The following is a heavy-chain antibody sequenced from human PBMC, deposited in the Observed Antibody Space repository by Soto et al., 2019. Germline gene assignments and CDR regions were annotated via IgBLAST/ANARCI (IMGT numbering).Heavy chain of an antibody. CDR3: ARVRRYGSGSYYHDY. Sequence: GGSLRLSCAASGFTFSTYTMNWVRQAPGKGLEWVSYISGSSSPIYYADSVKGRFTVSRDTSISTVYMELSSLRSEDTAVYYCARVRRYGSGSYYHDYWGQGTLVTVS. CDR2: ISGSSSPI. J-gene: IGHJ4*02. D-gene: IGHD3-10*01. CDR1: GFTFSTYT. V-gene: IGHV3-48*01.